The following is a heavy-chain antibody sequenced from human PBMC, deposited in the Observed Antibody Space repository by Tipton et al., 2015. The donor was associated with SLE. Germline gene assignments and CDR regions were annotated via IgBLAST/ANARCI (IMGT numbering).Heavy chain of an antibody. J-gene: IGHJ4*02. CDR2: IYYSGST. V-gene: IGHV4-39*07. CDR1: GGSISSSSYY. D-gene: IGHD4-17*01. Sequence: TLSLTCTVSGGSISSSSYYWGWIRQPPGKGLEWIGSIYYSGSTNYNPSLKSRVTISVDTSKNQFSLKLSSVTAADTAVYYCARDHYGDYASFYFDYWGQGTLVTVSS. CDR3: ARDHYGDYASFYFDY.